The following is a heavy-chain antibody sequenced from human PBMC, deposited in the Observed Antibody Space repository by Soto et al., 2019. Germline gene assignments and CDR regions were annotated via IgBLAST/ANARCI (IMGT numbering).Heavy chain of an antibody. J-gene: IGHJ2*01. V-gene: IGHV3-30*03. CDR2: ISHDGGNE. CDR1: GFSFSTYG. D-gene: IGHD3-22*01. CDR3: ARVPNSGYTRVYFDF. Sequence: QVHLEESGGGVVQPGRSLRLSCAASGFSFSTYGMHWVRQAPGKGLEWVAVISHDGGNEYYADSVKGLFTISRDSSKNPFYLEMNNVRAEDTAVYYCARVPNSGYTRVYFDFWGLGTLVAVSS.